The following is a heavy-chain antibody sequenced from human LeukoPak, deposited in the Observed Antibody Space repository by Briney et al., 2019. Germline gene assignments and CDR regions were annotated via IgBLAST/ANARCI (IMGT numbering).Heavy chain of an antibody. Sequence: ASVKVSCKSSADDFSSYLITWVRQAPGQGLEWMGWINTNTGNPTYAQGFTGRFVFSLDTSVSTAYLQISSLKAEDTAVYYCARGFNRWFGELSEVQVRDYWGQGTLVTVSS. CDR1: ADDFSSYL. CDR3: ARGFNRWFGELSEVQVRDY. V-gene: IGHV7-4-1*02. D-gene: IGHD3-10*01. J-gene: IGHJ4*02. CDR2: INTNTGNP.